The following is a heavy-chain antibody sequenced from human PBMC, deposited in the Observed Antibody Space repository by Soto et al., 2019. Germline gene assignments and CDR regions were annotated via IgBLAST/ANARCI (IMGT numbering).Heavy chain of an antibody. CDR3: ARHGGMTPPWSAPFDI. CDR2: IYYSGST. V-gene: IGHV4-39*01. D-gene: IGHD2-15*01. Sequence: SETLSLTCTVSGGSIGSTTYYWGWIRQPPGKGLEWIGSIYYSGSTYSNSSLKSRVTISVDTSKNQFSLKLTSVTAADTAVYYCARHGGMTPPWSAPFDIWGQGTMVT. CDR1: GGSIGSTTYY. J-gene: IGHJ3*02.